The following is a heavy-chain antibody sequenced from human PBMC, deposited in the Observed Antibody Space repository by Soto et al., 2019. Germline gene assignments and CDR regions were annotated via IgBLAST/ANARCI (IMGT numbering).Heavy chain of an antibody. CDR1: GGSISSYY. J-gene: IGHJ6*02. CDR2: IYYSGST. V-gene: IGHV4-59*01. D-gene: IGHD6-6*01. Sequence: SETLSLTCTVSGGSISSYYWSWIRQPPGKGLEWIGYIYYSGSTNYNPSLKSRVTISVDTSKNQFSLKLSSVTAASTAVYYCARASSPCRIAARAYYYYGMDVWGQGTPVTVSS. CDR3: ARASSPCRIAARAYYYYGMDV.